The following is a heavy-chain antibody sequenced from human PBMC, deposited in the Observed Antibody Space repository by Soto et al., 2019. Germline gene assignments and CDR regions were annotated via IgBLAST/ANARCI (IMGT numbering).Heavy chain of an antibody. J-gene: IGHJ4*02. CDR1: GFTFSSYA. CDR2: ISGSGGST. D-gene: IGHD3-10*01. CDR3: ASYRYDY. Sequence: GGSLRLSCAASGFTFSSYAMSWVRQAPGKGLEWVSAISGSGGSTYYADSVKGRFTINPDTSKNQVSLQLNSVTPDDTAVYYCASYRYDYWGQGTVVTVSS. V-gene: IGHV3-23*01.